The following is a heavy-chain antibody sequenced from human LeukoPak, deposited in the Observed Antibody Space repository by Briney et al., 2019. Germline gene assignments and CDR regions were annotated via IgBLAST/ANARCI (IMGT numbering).Heavy chain of an antibody. CDR2: IIPIFGTA. Sequence: ASVKVSCKASGGTFSSYAISWVRQAPGQGLKWMGGIIPIFGTANYAQKFQGRVTITTDESTSTAYMELSSLRSEDTAVYYCGVGHPTSRQTPLSIAAAGSGVDYWGQGTLVTVSS. CDR3: GVGHPTSRQTPLSIAAAGSGVDY. CDR1: GGTFSSYA. D-gene: IGHD6-13*01. V-gene: IGHV1-69*05. J-gene: IGHJ4*02.